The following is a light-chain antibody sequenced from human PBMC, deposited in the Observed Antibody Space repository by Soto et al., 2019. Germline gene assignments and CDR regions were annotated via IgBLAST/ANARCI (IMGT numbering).Light chain of an antibody. J-gene: IGKJ4*01. Sequence: DIQMTQSPSSLSASVGDRVTITCRASQGISIYLAWYQQKPGKVPKLLIDVASALQSGGPSRFSGSGSGTDFTLTISSLQPEDAATYYCQKYNSAPLTFGGGTKVEIK. CDR3: QKYNSAPLT. CDR2: VAS. V-gene: IGKV1-27*01. CDR1: QGISIY.